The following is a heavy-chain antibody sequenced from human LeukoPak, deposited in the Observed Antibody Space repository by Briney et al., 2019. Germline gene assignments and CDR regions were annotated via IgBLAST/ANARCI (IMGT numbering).Heavy chain of an antibody. V-gene: IGHV1-69*13. D-gene: IGHD4-17*01. CDR1: GGTSSSYA. CDR3: ARVLSDYGDSDWFDP. CDR2: IIPIFGTA. Sequence: ASVKVSCKASGGTSSSYAISWVRQAPGQGLEWMGGIIPIFGTANYAQKFQGRVTITADESTSTAYMELSSLRSEDTAVYYCARVLSDYGDSDWFDPWGQGTLVTVSS. J-gene: IGHJ5*02.